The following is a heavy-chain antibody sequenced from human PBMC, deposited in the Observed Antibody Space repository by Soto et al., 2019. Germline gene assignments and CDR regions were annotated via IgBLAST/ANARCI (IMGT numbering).Heavy chain of an antibody. CDR2: IKSETDGETT. J-gene: IGHJ6*02. V-gene: IGHV3-15*01. Sequence: EVQLVESGGSLMRAGGSLRLSCAASGFTFNRAWMSWVRQAPGQGLEWIGRIKSETDGETTDYAAPVSGRFTISRDDSRNTLYLQMNSLKTEDTAVYYCTTGSQGSGIFYYYGLDVWGQGTTVTVSS. D-gene: IGHD3-10*01. CDR3: TTGSQGSGIFYYYGLDV. CDR1: GFTFNRAW.